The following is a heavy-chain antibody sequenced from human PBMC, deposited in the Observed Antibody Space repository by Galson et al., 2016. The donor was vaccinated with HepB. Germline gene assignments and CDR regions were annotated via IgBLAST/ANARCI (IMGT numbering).Heavy chain of an antibody. D-gene: IGHD4-11*01. J-gene: IGHJ4*02. CDR2: INIRGHF. CDR3: AKEADYSFTHFDS. Sequence: SLRLSCAASGFNFDRFTMPWVRQRPRRGLVWVSFINIRGHFNYEHCAKGRSTISRDNGKNSLYLDMKSLTTEDTALYYCAKEADYSFTHFDSWGQGTLVTVSS. V-gene: IGHV3-43*01. CDR1: GFNFDRFT.